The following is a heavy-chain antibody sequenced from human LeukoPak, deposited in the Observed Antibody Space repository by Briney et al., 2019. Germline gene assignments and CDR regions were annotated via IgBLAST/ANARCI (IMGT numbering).Heavy chain of an antibody. CDR3: ARGHYDSSGSSFDY. Sequence: GGSLRLSCAASGFTVSSNYMGWVRQAPGKELEWVSVIYRGGRTDYADSVKGRFTISRDNSKNTLYLQMSSLRAEDTAVYYCARGHYDSSGSSFDYWGQGTLVTVSS. J-gene: IGHJ4*02. V-gene: IGHV3-66*01. D-gene: IGHD3-22*01. CDR2: IYRGGRT. CDR1: GFTVSSNY.